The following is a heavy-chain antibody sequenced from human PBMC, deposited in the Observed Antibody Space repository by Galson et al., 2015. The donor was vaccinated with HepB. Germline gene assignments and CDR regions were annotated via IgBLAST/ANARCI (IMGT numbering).Heavy chain of an antibody. V-gene: IGHV3-30-3*01. J-gene: IGHJ4*02. Sequence: SLRLSCAASGFTFSSYVMHWVRQAPGKGLEWVAVISYDGSNKYYADSVKGRFTISRDNSKNTLYLQMNSLRAEDTAVYYCASFDFGYGTLGYYYFDYWGQGTLVTVSS. D-gene: IGHD5-18*01. CDR1: GFTFSSYV. CDR2: ISYDGSNK. CDR3: ASFDFGYGTLGYYYFDY.